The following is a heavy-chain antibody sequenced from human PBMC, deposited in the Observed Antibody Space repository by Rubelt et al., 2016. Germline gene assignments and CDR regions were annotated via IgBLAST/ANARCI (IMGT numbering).Heavy chain of an antibody. J-gene: IGHJ4*02. V-gene: IGHV1-24*01. CDR2: FDPEDGET. Sequence: QVQLVQSGAEVKKPGASVKVSCKVSGYTFTELSMHWVRPAPGKGLEWLGGFDPEDGETIYAQKLQGRVTMTTDTSTGTAYMELRSLRSDDTAVYYGARVISGVEYSSSWHFDYWGQGTLVTVSS. CDR1: GYTFTELS. D-gene: IGHD6-13*01. CDR3: ARVISGVEYSSSWHFDY.